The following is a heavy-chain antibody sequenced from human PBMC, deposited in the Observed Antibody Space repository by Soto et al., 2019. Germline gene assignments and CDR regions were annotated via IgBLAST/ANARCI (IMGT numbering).Heavy chain of an antibody. CDR2: ISYDGSNK. Sequence: QVQLVGSGGGVVQPGRSLRLSCAASGFTFSSYAMHWVRQAPGKGLEWVAVISYDGSNKYYADSVKGRFTISRDNSKNTLYLQMNSLRAEDTAVYYCATWGSIAGDYWGQGTLVTVSS. CDR1: GFTFSSYA. V-gene: IGHV3-30-3*01. CDR3: ATWGSIAGDY. D-gene: IGHD3-16*01. J-gene: IGHJ4*02.